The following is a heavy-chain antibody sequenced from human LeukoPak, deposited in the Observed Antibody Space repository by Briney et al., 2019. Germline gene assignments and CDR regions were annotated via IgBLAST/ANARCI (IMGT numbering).Heavy chain of an antibody. J-gene: IGHJ4*02. CDR2: ISGSGGST. D-gene: IGHD3-22*01. V-gene: IGHV3-23*01. CDR3: ASFPRYYYDSSGYYRDY. Sequence: PGGXXRLSCAASGFTFSSNYMSWVRQAPGKGLEWVSDISGSGGSTYYADSVKGRFTISRDNYKNTLYMQMNRLRDEDKGVYYCASFPRYYYDSSGYYRDYWGQGTLVTVSS. CDR1: GFTFSSNY.